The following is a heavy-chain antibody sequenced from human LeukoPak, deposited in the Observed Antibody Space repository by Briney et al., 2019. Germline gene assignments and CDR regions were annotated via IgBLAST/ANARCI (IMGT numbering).Heavy chain of an antibody. CDR3: VSPRGFSYGYFDY. J-gene: IGHJ4*02. V-gene: IGHV4-39*01. CDR2: IYYSKNT. CDR1: GGSISSSSAY. D-gene: IGHD5-18*01. Sequence: ASEPLSLTCTASGGSISSSSAYWGWIRQPPGKGLEWIGSIYYSKNTYYNPSLKSRVTISADTSKNQFSLTLGSVSATDTAVYYCVSPRGFSYGYFDYWGQGTLVTVSS.